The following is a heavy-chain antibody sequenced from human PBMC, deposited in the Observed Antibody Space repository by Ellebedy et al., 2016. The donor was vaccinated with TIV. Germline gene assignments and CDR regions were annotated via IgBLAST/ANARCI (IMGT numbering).Heavy chain of an antibody. Sequence: GSLRLSCTVSGGSISNYYWSWIRQPAGKGLEWIGRIYTSGSTNYNPSLKSRVTISVDTSKNQFSLKLSSVTAADTAVYYCARGDCGGDCDAYFDYWGQGTLVTVSS. V-gene: IGHV4-4*07. J-gene: IGHJ4*02. CDR1: GGSISNYY. D-gene: IGHD2-21*02. CDR3: ARGDCGGDCDAYFDY. CDR2: IYTSGST.